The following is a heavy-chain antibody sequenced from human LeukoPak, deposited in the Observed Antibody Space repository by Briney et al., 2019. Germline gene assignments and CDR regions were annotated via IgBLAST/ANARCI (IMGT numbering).Heavy chain of an antibody. V-gene: IGHV3-74*01. CDR1: GFTFGNYW. CDR3: AREGPGPVDY. CDR2: ITNDGSST. J-gene: IGHJ4*02. Sequence: GGSLRLSCAASGFTFGNYWMHWVRQAPGKGLVWVSRITNDGSSTSYADSVEGRFTISRDNAKNTLYLQMNSLRVEDTAVYYCAREGPGPVDYWGQGTLFTVSS.